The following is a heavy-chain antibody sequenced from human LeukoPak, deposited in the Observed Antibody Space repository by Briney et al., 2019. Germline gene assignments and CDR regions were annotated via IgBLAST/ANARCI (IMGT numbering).Heavy chain of an antibody. V-gene: IGHV3-7*01. D-gene: IGHD3/OR15-3a*01. J-gene: IGHJ4*02. CDR2: INQDGSDR. Sequence: GGSLRLSCAASGFTFSNYCMTWVRQAPGKGLEWVANINQDGSDRNYVDSVKGRFTISRDNAKNSLFLRVNSLRVEDTAVYYCSRAGANWGYRWYYDFWGQGTLVTVSP. CDR3: SRAGANWGYRWYYDF. CDR1: GFTFSNYC.